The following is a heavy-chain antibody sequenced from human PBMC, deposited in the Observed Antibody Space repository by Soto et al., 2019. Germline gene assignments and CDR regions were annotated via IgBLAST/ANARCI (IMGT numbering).Heavy chain of an antibody. D-gene: IGHD3-9*01. V-gene: IGHV3-23*01. CDR2: ISGSGGST. Sequence: PGGSLRLSCAASGFTFSSYAMSWVRQAPGKGLEWVSAISGSGGSTYYADSVKGRFTISRDNSKNTLYLQMNSLRAEDTAVYYCARVHFDWLLFGPGYYYGMDVWGQGTTVTVSS. CDR3: ARVHFDWLLFGPGYYYGMDV. CDR1: GFTFSSYA. J-gene: IGHJ6*02.